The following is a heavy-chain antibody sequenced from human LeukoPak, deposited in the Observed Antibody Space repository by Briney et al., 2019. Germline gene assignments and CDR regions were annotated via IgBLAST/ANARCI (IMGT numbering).Heavy chain of an antibody. CDR3: ARGLPQGWFDP. V-gene: IGHV4-31*03. CDR2: INHSGST. J-gene: IGHJ5*02. CDR1: GGSISSGGYY. Sequence: PSQTLSLTCTVSGGSISSGGYYWSWIRQHPGKGLEWIGEINHSGSTNYNPSLKSRVTISVDASKNQFSLKLSSVTAADTAVYYCARGLPQGWFDPWGQGTLVTVSS.